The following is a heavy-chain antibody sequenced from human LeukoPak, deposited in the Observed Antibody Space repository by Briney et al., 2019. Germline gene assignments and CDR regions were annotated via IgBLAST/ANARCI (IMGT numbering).Heavy chain of an antibody. CDR3: ARSEYSSGWYY. J-gene: IGHJ4*01. D-gene: IGHD6-19*01. Sequence: SETLSLTCAVYGGSFSGYYWSWLRQPPGKGLEWIGEINHSGSTNYNPSLKSRVTISVDTSKNQFSLKLSSVTAADTAVYYCARSEYSSGWYYWGQGTLVTVSS. CDR1: GGSFSGYY. V-gene: IGHV4-34*01. CDR2: INHSGST.